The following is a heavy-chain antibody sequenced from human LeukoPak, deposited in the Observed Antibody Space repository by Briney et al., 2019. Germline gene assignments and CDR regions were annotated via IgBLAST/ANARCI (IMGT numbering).Heavy chain of an antibody. CDR2: IDTNGRTT. CDR1: GFTFSSCW. CDR3: ARDLAGADDY. Sequence: GGSLRLSCAASGFTFSSCWMHWVRQAPGKGLDWVSRIDTNGRTTDYADSVKGRFTISRDNAKNTLFLEMNSLRAEDTAVYYCARDLAGADDYWGQGTLVTVSS. D-gene: IGHD6-13*01. V-gene: IGHV3-74*01. J-gene: IGHJ4*02.